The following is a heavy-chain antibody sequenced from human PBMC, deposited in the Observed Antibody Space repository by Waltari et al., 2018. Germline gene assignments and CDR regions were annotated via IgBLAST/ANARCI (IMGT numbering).Heavy chain of an antibody. J-gene: IGHJ2*01. Sequence: QVQLQESGPGLVKPSETLSLTCTVSGGSISSYYWSWIRQPPGKGLEWIGYIYYSGSTNYNPSLKSRVTISVDTSKNQFSLKLSSVTAADTAVYYCARDFGASYSSGWWDWYFDLWGRGTLVTVSS. V-gene: IGHV4-59*01. CDR2: IYYSGST. CDR1: GGSISSYY. CDR3: ARDFGASYSSGWWDWYFDL. D-gene: IGHD6-19*01.